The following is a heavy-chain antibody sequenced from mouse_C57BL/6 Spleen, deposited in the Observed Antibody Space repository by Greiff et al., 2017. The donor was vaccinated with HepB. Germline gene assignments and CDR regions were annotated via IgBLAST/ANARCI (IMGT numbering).Heavy chain of an antibody. CDR2: IDPSDSYT. J-gene: IGHJ4*01. CDR1: GYTFTSYW. CDR3: ARCYYSNGGYYAMDY. Sequence: QVQLQQPGAELVMPGASVKLSCKASGYTFTSYWMHWVKQRPGQGLEWIGEIDPSDSYTNYNQKFKGKSTLTVDKSSSTAYMQLSSLTSEDSAVYYCARCYYSNGGYYAMDYWGQGTSVTVSS. V-gene: IGHV1-69*01. D-gene: IGHD2-5*01.